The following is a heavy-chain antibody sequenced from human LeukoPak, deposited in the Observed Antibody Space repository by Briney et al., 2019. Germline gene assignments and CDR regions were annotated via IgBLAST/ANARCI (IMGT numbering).Heavy chain of an antibody. V-gene: IGHV3-23*01. CDR1: GFTFSSYA. D-gene: IGHD6-13*01. J-gene: IGHJ4*02. Sequence: GGSLRLSCAASGFTFSSYAMSWVRQPPGKGLEWVSGISGSGDNTYYADSVKGRFTISRDNSKKTLYLHLNSLRAEDAAVYYCAKDGYSSIPGFHFEYWGQGTPVTVSS. CDR2: ISGSGDNT. CDR3: AKDGYSSIPGFHFEY.